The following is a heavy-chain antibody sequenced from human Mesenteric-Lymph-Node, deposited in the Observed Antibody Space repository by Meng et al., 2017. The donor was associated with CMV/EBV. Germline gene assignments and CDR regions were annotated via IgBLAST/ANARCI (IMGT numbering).Heavy chain of an antibody. J-gene: IGHJ4*02. V-gene: IGHV1-69*05. CDR2: IIPIFGTA. Sequence: SCKSSGYTFTNDYIHWVRQAPGQGLEWMGGIIPIFGTANYAQKFQGRVTITTDESTSTAYMELSSLRSEDTAVYYCASAGSSNEVDYWGQGTLVTVSS. CDR3: ASAGSSNEVDY. CDR1: GYTFTNDY. D-gene: IGHD6-13*01.